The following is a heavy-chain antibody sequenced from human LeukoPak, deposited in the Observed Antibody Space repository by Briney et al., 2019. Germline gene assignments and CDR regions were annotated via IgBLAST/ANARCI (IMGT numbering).Heavy chain of an antibody. D-gene: IGHD3-3*02. Sequence: GGSLRLSCAASGFTFSSHWMHWVRQAPGKGLVWVSRINSDGSSISYADSVKGRFTISRDNAKNTLYLQKNSLRAEDTAVYYCAREHLLYYYYGMDVWGQGTTVTVSS. CDR2: INSDGSSI. J-gene: IGHJ6*02. CDR1: GFTFSSHW. CDR3: AREHLLYYYYGMDV. V-gene: IGHV3-74*01.